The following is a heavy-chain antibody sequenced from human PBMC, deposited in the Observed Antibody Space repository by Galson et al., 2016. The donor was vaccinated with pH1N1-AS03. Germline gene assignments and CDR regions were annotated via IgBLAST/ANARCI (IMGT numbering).Heavy chain of an antibody. Sequence: SLRLSCAASGFNFGDYPMSWVRQAPGKGLEWVGFIRSRASTGTTEYAGSVKGRFTISRDDSKSIAYLQMNSLKTEDTAVYYCTRCEPTYYYGSGRYYDGNYYYYMDVWGKGTTVTVSS. V-gene: IGHV3-49*04. J-gene: IGHJ6*03. CDR1: GFNFGDYP. D-gene: IGHD3-10*01. CDR3: TRCEPTYYYGSGRYYDGNYYYYMDV. CDR2: IRSRASTGTT.